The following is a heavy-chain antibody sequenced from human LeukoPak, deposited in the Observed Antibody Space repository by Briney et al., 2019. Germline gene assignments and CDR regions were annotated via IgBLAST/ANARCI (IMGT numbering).Heavy chain of an antibody. CDR2: ISSSSSTI. V-gene: IGHV3-48*04. CDR1: GSTFSSYS. J-gene: IGHJ6*03. D-gene: IGHD3-16*01. Sequence: PGGSLRLSCAASGSTFSSYSMNWVRQAPGKGLEWVSYISSSSSTIYYADSVKGRFTISRDNAKNSLYLQMNSLRAEDTAVYYCARGLGYYYYYMDVWGKGTTVTISS. CDR3: ARGLGYYYYYMDV.